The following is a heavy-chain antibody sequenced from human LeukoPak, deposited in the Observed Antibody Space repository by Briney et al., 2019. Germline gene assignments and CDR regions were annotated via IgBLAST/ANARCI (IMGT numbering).Heavy chain of an antibody. CDR2: ISSSSNTI. D-gene: IGHD6-13*01. J-gene: IGHJ4*02. CDR3: ARAAADRYYFDY. CDR1: GFTFSSYS. V-gene: IGHV3-48*01. Sequence: GGSLRLSCAASGFTFSSYSMNWVRQAPGKGLEWVSYISSSSNTIYYADSVKGRFTISRDNSKNTLYLQMNSLRAEDAAVYYCARAAADRYYFDYWGQGTLVTVSS.